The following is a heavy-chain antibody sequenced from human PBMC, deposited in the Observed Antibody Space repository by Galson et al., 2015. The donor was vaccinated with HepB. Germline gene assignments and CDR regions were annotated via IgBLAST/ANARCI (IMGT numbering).Heavy chain of an antibody. Sequence: QSGAEVKKSGESLKISCKGSGYYFPTWWIGWVRQRPGKGLEWMGIIFPDDSDTRYSPSFQGQVTMPADRSINTAYLQWSSLKASDTAMYYCARRRFDSSTTYNFDYRGPGTLVTVSS. CDR1: GYYFPTWW. J-gene: IGHJ4*02. V-gene: IGHV5-51*03. D-gene: IGHD2/OR15-2a*01. CDR3: ARRRFDSSTTYNFDY. CDR2: IFPDDSDT.